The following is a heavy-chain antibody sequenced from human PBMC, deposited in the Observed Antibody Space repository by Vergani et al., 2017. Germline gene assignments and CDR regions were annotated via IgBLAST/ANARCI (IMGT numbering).Heavy chain of an antibody. D-gene: IGHD2-15*01. J-gene: IGHJ4*02. CDR3: ARFRSGYFDY. Sequence: QVQLQESGPGLVKPSQTLSLTCTVSGGSFSTGGQSWTWLRQSAGKGLEWIGRIYHSGSTYYNPSLKSRVTISVDTSKNQFSLKLSSVTAADTAVYYCARFRSGYFDYWGQGTLVTVSS. CDR2: IYHSGST. CDR1: GGSFSTGGQS. V-gene: IGHV4-61*02.